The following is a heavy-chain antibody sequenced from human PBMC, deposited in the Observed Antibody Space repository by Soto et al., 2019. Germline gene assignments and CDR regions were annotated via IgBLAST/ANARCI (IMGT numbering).Heavy chain of an antibody. V-gene: IGHV4-38-2*01. CDR1: GYSISSGYY. J-gene: IGHJ5*02. CDR2: IYHSGST. CDR3: ARQGYEGSCFGP. Sequence: SETLSLTCAVSGYSISSGYYWGWIRQPPGKGLEWIGSIYHSGSTYYNPSLKSRVTISVDTSKNQFSLKLSSVTAADTAVYYCARQGYEGSCFGPCGQRTLVTVSS. D-gene: IGHD3-10*01.